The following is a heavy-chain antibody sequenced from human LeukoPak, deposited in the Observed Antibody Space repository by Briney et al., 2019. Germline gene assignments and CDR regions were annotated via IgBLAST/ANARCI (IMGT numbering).Heavy chain of an antibody. D-gene: IGHD1/OR15-1a*01. J-gene: IGHJ5*02. V-gene: IGHV3-21*01. CDR3: ARDLEQWPRNCFDP. CDR2: ISGGSGSSSYI. CDR1: GFTFSRYT. Sequence: GGSLRLSCAVSGFTFSRYTMNWVRQVPGKGLEWVSCISGGSGSSSYIYYADSVKGRFTISRDNAKNSLYLQMNSLRAEDTAVYYCARDLEQWPRNCFDPWGQGTLVTVSS.